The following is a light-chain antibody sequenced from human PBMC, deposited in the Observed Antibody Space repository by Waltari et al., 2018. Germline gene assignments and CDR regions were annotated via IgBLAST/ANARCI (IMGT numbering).Light chain of an antibody. CDR3: GTWDTSLSALI. V-gene: IGLV1-51*02. CDR2: ENN. Sequence: QSVLTQPPSVSAAPGPKVTISCSGSSSNIGNDYVSWYQQLPGTAPKLFIYENNKRPSGIPDRFSGSKSGTSATLGITGLQTGDEADYYCGTWDTSLSALIFGGGTKLTVL. J-gene: IGLJ2*01. CDR1: SSNIGNDY.